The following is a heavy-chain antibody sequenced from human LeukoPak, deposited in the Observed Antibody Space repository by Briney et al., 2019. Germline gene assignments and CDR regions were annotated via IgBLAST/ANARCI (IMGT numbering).Heavy chain of an antibody. Sequence: GASVKVSCKASGYTFTGYYMHWVRQAPGQGLEWMGWINPNSGGTNYAQKFQGRVTMTRDTSISTAYMELSRLRSDDTAVYYCARGGFRAARPARLDYWGQGTLVTVSS. D-gene: IGHD2-15*01. CDR3: ARGGFRAARPARLDY. CDR2: INPNSGGT. V-gene: IGHV1-2*02. CDR1: GYTFTGYY. J-gene: IGHJ4*02.